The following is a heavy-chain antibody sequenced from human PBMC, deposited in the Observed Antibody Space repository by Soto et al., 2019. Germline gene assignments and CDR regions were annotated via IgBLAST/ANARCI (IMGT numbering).Heavy chain of an antibody. D-gene: IGHD5-12*01. CDR3: ATYSVGEGGRGY. V-gene: IGHV4-4*09. CDR2: HHSDST. J-gene: IGHJ4*02. CDR1: GGSMSGQH. Sequence: QVQLQESGPGLVKPSETLSLTCTVSGGSMSGQHWSWIRQPPGKGLEWIGHHSDSTNYNPSLKSPVPISTDTSKNQFSLKLSSVTAADTAVYYCATYSVGEGGRGYWGQGTLVTVSS.